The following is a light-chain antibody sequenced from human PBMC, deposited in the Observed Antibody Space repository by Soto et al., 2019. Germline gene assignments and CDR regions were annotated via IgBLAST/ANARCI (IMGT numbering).Light chain of an antibody. CDR2: GAS. Sequence: EIVMTQSPATLSVSPGERATLSCRASQSVSRNLAWYQQKPGQAPRLLIYGASTRATEIAARISGSGSGTEFTLTHSSLHSEDFAGYYCKQYNKWPLTFGGGTKVEIK. CDR3: KQYNKWPLT. CDR1: QSVSRN. J-gene: IGKJ4*01. V-gene: IGKV3-15*01.